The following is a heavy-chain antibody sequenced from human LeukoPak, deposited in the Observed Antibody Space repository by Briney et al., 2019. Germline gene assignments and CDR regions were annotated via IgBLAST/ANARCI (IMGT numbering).Heavy chain of an antibody. CDR1: GYTFTGYY. D-gene: IGHD3-16*02. V-gene: IGHV1-2*02. J-gene: IGHJ4*02. CDR3: VRAPAYDYVWGSYREGVDY. CDR2: INPNSGGT. Sequence: ASVKVSCKASGYTFTGYYMHWVRQAPGQGLEWMGWINPNSGGTNYAQKFQGRVTMTRDTSISTAYMELSRLRSDDTAVYYCVRAPAYDYVWGSYREGVDYWGQGTLVTVSS.